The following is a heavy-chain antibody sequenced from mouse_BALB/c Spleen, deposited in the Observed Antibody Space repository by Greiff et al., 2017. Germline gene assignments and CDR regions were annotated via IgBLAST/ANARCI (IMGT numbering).Heavy chain of an antibody. CDR1: GYTFTDYN. CDR3: AKIYYDAMDY. D-gene: IGHD2-1*01. J-gene: IGHJ4*01. CDR2: IYPYNGGT. V-gene: IGHV1S29*02. Sequence: EVQLQQSGPELVKPGASVKISCKASGYTFTDYNMHWVKQSHGKSLEWIGYIYPYNGGTGYNQKFKSKATLTVDNSSSTAYMELRSLTSEDSAVYYCAKIYYDAMDYWGQGTSVTVSS.